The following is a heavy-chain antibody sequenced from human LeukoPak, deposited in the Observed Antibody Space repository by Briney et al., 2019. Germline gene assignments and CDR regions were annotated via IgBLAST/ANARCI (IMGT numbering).Heavy chain of an antibody. CDR3: AFKGGSNHGFDH. Sequence: GGSLRLSCTASGFTFSTSWMHWVRQGPEKGLVWVSRINTDGTTTTYADSVKGRFTISRDNAKNTLYLQMNSLRVEDTAVYYCAFKGGSNHGFDHWGQGTLVTVSS. J-gene: IGHJ4*02. D-gene: IGHD3-16*01. CDR1: GFTFSTSW. CDR2: INTDGTTT. V-gene: IGHV3-74*01.